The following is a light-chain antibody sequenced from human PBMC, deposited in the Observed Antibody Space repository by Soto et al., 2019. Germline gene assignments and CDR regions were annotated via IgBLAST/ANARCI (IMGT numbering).Light chain of an antibody. CDR1: QSVSSY. CDR3: QQRSSWPIT. J-gene: IGKJ5*01. CDR2: ETS. V-gene: IGKV3-11*01. Sequence: IVLTQSPATLSSFPGDRATLSCRASQSVSSYLAWYQQKPGQAPRLLIYETSSRATGIPDRFSGSGSGTDFTLTISSLEPEDFAVYYCQQRSSWPITFGQGTRLEIK.